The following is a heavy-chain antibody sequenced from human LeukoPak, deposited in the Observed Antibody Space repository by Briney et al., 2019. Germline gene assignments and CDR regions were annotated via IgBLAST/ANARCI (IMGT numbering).Heavy chain of an antibody. Sequence: GESLKISCKGSGYSFTSYWIGWVRQMPGKGLEWMGIIYPGDSDTRYSPSFQGQVTISADKSISTAYLQWSSLKASDTAMYYCARLPPSGSLVSPYLRYNWFDPWGQGTLVTVSS. CDR3: ARLPPSGSLVSPYLRYNWFDP. J-gene: IGHJ5*02. CDR1: GYSFTSYW. D-gene: IGHD1-26*01. V-gene: IGHV5-51*01. CDR2: IYPGDSDT.